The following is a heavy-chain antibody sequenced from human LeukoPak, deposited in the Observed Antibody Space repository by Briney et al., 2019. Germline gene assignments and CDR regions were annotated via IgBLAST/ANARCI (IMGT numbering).Heavy chain of an antibody. CDR1: GFTVSTID. D-gene: IGHD3-3*01. CDR3: ARHFGVISKGVYYYYYGLDV. V-gene: IGHV3-66*04. Sequence: GGSLRLSCAASGFTVSTIDMSGVRQAPGKGLEWVSVVYSGGSTYYSESVKCRFTIYRDNSKNTLYLQMSSLRDEDTAVYYCARHFGVISKGVYYYYYGLDVWGQGTTVTVSS. J-gene: IGHJ6*01. CDR2: VYSGGST.